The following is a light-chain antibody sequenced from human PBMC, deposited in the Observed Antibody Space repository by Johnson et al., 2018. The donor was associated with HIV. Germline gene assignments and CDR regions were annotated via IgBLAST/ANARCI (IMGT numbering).Light chain of an antibody. Sequence: QSVLTQPPSVSAAPGQKVTISCSGSSSDMGHYAVSWYQELPGTAPKLLIYDNNKRPSGIPDRFSGSKSGTSATLGITGLQTGDEADYYCGTWDSSLSAGVFGTGAKVTVL. CDR2: DNN. J-gene: IGLJ1*01. V-gene: IGLV1-51*01. CDR1: SSDMGHYA. CDR3: GTWDSSLSAGV.